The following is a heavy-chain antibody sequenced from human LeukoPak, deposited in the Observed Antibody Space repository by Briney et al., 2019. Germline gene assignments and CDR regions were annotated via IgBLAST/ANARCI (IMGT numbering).Heavy chain of an antibody. V-gene: IGHV6-1*01. CDR1: GDSVSSNTVA. CDR2: TYFKSKWYN. D-gene: IGHD1-26*01. CDR3: ARDTELVSGYGMDV. J-gene: IGHJ6*02. Sequence: SQTLSLTCAISGDSVSSNTVAWNWIRQSPSRGLEWLGWTYFKSKWYNNYAISVKSRITISPDTSKNQFSLQLNSVTPEDTAVYYCARDTELVSGYGMDVWGQGTTVTVSS.